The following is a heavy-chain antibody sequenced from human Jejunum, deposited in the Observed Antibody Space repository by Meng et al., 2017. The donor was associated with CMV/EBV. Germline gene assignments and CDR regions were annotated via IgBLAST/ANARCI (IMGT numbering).Heavy chain of an antibody. D-gene: IGHD6-19*01. Sequence: VYGGDISTCCWSWIRESPGRGVEWIGYIHKSGSTQYTPSLKNRVTMSIDTSKNQFSLKLRSVTAADTAVYYCARGGDISETTAYWGQGTLVTVSS. J-gene: IGHJ4*02. V-gene: IGHV4-59*01. CDR1: GGDISTCC. CDR3: ARGGDISETTAY. CDR2: IHKSGST.